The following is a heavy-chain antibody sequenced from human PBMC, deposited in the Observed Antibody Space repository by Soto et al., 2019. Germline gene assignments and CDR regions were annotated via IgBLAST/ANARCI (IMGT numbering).Heavy chain of an antibody. V-gene: IGHV1-69*13. J-gene: IGHJ6*02. Sequence: ASVKVSCKASGGTFSSYAISWVRQAPGQGLEWMGGIIPIFGTANYAQKFQGRVTITADESTSTAYMELSSLRSEDTAVYYCARDSPEGIAAAGDYYYGMDVWG. CDR3: ARDSPEGIAAAGDYYYGMDV. D-gene: IGHD6-13*01. CDR1: GGTFSSYA. CDR2: IIPIFGTA.